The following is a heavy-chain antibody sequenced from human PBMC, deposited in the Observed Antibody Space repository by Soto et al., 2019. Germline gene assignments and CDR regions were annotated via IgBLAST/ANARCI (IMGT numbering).Heavy chain of an antibody. D-gene: IGHD2-21*02. CDR2: IIPVLTVT. CDR1: GSTFSSYT. J-gene: IGHJ6*02. CDR3: ARRRYCGTVCYKTFYYGMDV. Sequence: QVQLVQSGAEVRKPGSSVKVSCMASGSTFSSYTVNWVRQAPGKGLEWIGRIIPVLTVTDYARRFQGRVTITADRSDKAAYVEVTSLTSEDTAVYYCARRRYCGTVCYKTFYYGMDVWGQGTTVTVSS. V-gene: IGHV1-69*02.